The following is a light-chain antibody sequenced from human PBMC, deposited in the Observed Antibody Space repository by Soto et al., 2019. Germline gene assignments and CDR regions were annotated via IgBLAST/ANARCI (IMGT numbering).Light chain of an antibody. CDR3: QKYNSAPPLFT. Sequence: DIQMTQSPSSLSASVGDRVTITCRASQGISHYLAWYQQKPGKVPKLLIYAASTLQSGVPSRFSGSGSGTDFTLTISSLQPEDVATYYCQKYNSAPPLFTFGPGTKVYIK. CDR2: AAS. V-gene: IGKV1-27*01. CDR1: QGISHY. J-gene: IGKJ3*01.